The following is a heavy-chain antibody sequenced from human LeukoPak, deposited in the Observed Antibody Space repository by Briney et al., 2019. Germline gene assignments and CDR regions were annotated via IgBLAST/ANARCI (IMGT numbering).Heavy chain of an antibody. V-gene: IGHV4-34*01. CDR2: INHSGST. Sequence: SETLSLTCTVSGGSISSYYWSWIRQPPGKGLEWIGEINHSGSTNYNPSLNSRVTISVDTSKNQFSLKLSSVTAADTAVYYCARDKTLDYWGQGTLVTVSS. CDR1: GGSISSYY. J-gene: IGHJ4*02. CDR3: ARDKTLDY.